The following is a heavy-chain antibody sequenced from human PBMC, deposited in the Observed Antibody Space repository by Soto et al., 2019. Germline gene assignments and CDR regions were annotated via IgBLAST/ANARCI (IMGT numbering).Heavy chain of an antibody. Sequence: QLQLQESGPGLVKPSETLSLTCTVSGGSISSSSYYWGWIRQPPGKGLEWIGSIYYSGSTYYNPSLKSRGTISVDTSKNQFSLKLSSVTAADTAVYYCARLRAPPGGYFDYWGQGTLVTVSS. V-gene: IGHV4-39*01. CDR2: IYYSGST. J-gene: IGHJ4*02. D-gene: IGHD6-13*01. CDR3: ARLRAPPGGYFDY. CDR1: GGSISSSSYY.